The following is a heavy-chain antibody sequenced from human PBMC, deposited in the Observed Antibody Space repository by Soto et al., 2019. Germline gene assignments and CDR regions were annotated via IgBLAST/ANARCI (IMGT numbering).Heavy chain of an antibody. CDR1: EYIFENYD. J-gene: IGHJ4*02. CDR2: MSPNSGNT. CDR3: ALCFSASGGGSFDY. Sequence: QVQLVQSGAEVKKPGASVRVSCRASEYIFENYDINWVRQATGQRMEWMGWMSPNSGNTGYGQRFQGRVTMTRDTSISTAYLELSSQRSEDTAEYYCALCFSASGGGSFDYWGQGTLVTVSS. V-gene: IGHV1-8*02. D-gene: IGHD2-2*01.